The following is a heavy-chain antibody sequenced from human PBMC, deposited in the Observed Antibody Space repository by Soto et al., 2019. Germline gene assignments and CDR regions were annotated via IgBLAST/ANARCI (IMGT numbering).Heavy chain of an antibody. J-gene: IGHJ4*02. Sequence: VGSLRLSCAASGFTFSSYGMHWVRQAPGKGLEWVAVISYDGSNKYYADSVKGRFTISRDNSKNTLYLQMNSLRAEDTAVYYCAKEGGVRVPAAITTGPYDYWGQGTLVTVSS. V-gene: IGHV3-30*18. CDR1: GFTFSSYG. CDR3: AKEGGVRVPAAITTGPYDY. D-gene: IGHD2-2*01. CDR2: ISYDGSNK.